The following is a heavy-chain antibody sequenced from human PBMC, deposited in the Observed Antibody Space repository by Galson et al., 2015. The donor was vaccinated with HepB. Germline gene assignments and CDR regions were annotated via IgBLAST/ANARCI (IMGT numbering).Heavy chain of an antibody. CDR1: GGSFSGYY. V-gene: IGHV4-34*01. D-gene: IGHD2-2*01. CDR2: INHSGST. Sequence: TLSLTCAVYGGSFSGYYWTWIRQPPGKGLEWIGEINHSGSTNYNPSLKSRVTISRDTSKNQFSLKLTSVTAADTAIYFCARGYVVEPAALFLRSGSLVFQHWGQGTLVTLSS. J-gene: IGHJ1*01. CDR3: ARGYVVEPAALFLRSGSLVFQH.